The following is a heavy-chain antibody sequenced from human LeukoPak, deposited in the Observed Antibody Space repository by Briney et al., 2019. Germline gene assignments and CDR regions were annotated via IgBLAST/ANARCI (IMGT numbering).Heavy chain of an antibody. CDR3: ARGGLFRFAY. J-gene: IGHJ4*02. CDR1: GFIFNNNA. Sequence: GSLRLSCAASGFIFNNNAIHWVRQAPGKGLEWVAVISFDGRDKHHADSVKGRFTISRDNSKNTLYLQMSSLRVEDTAMYYCARGGLFRFAYWGQGTLVTVSS. D-gene: IGHD2-21*01. V-gene: IGHV3-30*04. CDR2: ISFDGRDK.